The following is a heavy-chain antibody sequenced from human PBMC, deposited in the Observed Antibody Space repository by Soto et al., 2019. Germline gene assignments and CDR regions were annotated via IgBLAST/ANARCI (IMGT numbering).Heavy chain of an antibody. J-gene: IGHJ5*02. Sequence: GGPLKLSCAASGFTFSSFAMSWVRQAPGKGLEWVSAISGSGGSTYYADSVKGRFTISRDNSKNTLYLQMNSLRAEDTAVYYCAKEGSDCSGGSCYSDWFDPWGQGTLVTVSS. V-gene: IGHV3-23*01. CDR3: AKEGSDCSGGSCYSDWFDP. CDR1: GFTFSSFA. D-gene: IGHD2-15*01. CDR2: ISGSGGST.